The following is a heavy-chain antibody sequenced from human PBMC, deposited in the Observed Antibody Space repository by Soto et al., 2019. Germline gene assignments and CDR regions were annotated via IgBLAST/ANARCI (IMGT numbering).Heavy chain of an antibody. D-gene: IGHD6-13*01. CDR3: ATDISRYPDY. CDR1: VGSISSGWDY. CDR2: IHYSGIT. Sequence: AETLSLTCNVSVGSISSGWDYWLWIRQPPGKGLEWIGTIHYSGITYYNPSLKSRIIMSVDTSKNQFSLKLASVTAADTAVYYCATDISRYPDYWGHGILVTVSS. V-gene: IGHV4-39*01. J-gene: IGHJ4*01.